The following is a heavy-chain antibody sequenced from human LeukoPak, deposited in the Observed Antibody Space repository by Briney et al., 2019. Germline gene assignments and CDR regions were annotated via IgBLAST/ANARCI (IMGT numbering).Heavy chain of an antibody. D-gene: IGHD5-18*01. CDR1: GFTVSSNY. V-gene: IGHV3-53*01. Sequence: GGSLRLSCAASGFTVSSNYMSWVRQAPGKGLEWVSVIYSGGSTYYADSVKGRFTISRDNSKNTLYLQMNSLRAEDTAVYYCARDRYNYGFSYGMDVWGKGTTVTVSS. J-gene: IGHJ6*04. CDR3: ARDRYNYGFSYGMDV. CDR2: IYSGGST.